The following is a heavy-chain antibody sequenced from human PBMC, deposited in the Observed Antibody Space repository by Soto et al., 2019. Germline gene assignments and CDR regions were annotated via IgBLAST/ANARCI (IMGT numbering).Heavy chain of an antibody. CDR1: GGSISSSNYY. CDR3: ARLGGYYQAFNI. CDR2: IYYTGTT. Sequence: SETLSLTCTVAGGSISSSNYYWGWFRQPPGLGLEWVGYIYYTGTTTYNPSLRSRVAISLDASKSQFSLNLRSVTAADTAVYYCARLGGYYQAFNIWGPGALVTVSS. V-gene: IGHV4-61*05. J-gene: IGHJ4*01. D-gene: IGHD3-22*01.